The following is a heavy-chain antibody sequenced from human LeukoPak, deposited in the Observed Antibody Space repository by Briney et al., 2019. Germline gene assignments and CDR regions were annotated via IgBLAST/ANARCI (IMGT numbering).Heavy chain of an antibody. CDR1: GGSISSSSYY. Sequence: SETLSLTCTVSGGSISSSSYYWGWIRQPPGKGLEWIGSIYYSGSTYYNPSLKSRVTISVDTSKNQFSLKLSSVTAADTAVYYCARQKLLWFGELSMWFDPRGQGTLVTVSS. J-gene: IGHJ5*02. D-gene: IGHD3-10*01. V-gene: IGHV4-39*01. CDR2: IYYSGST. CDR3: ARQKLLWFGELSMWFDP.